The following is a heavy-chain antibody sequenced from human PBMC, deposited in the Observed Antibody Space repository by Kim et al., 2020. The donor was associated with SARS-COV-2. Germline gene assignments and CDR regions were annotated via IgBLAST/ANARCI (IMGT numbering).Heavy chain of an antibody. Sequence: GGSLRLSCAASGFTFSSYEMNWVRQAPGKGLEWVSYISSSGSTIYYADSVKGRFTISRDNAKNSLYLQMNSLRAEDTAVYYCARDIRGNWGKDWFDPWGQGTLVTVSS. V-gene: IGHV3-48*03. CDR2: ISSSGSTI. D-gene: IGHD7-27*01. CDR1: GFTFSSYE. J-gene: IGHJ5*02. CDR3: ARDIRGNWGKDWFDP.